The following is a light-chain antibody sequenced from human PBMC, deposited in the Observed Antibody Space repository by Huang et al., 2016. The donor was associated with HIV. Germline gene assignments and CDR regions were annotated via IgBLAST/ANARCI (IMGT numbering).Light chain of an antibody. Sequence: DIVMTQAPLSLPVTPGEPASISCRSSRGLLHSADGNTYLDWYLQNPGQSPQLLSYTLSGRACGVPDRFTGIGSGTDFTLKISRVEAEDVGIYYCMQRLEFPWTFGPGTKVDIK. J-gene: IGKJ3*01. CDR3: MQRLEFPWT. CDR2: TLS. V-gene: IGKV2-40*01. CDR1: RGLLHSADGNTY.